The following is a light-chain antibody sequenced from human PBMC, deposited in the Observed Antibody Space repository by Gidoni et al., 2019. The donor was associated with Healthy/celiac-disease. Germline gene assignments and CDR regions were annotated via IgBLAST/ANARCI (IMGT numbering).Light chain of an antibody. CDR2: GAS. V-gene: IGKV3-15*01. Sequence: IVITQSPATLSVSPGERATLSCRASQSVSSNLAWYQQKPGQAPRLLIYGASTRATGIPARFSGSGSGTEFTLTISSLQSEDCAVYYCQQYNNWPRTFGQGTKVEIK. J-gene: IGKJ1*01. CDR3: QQYNNWPRT. CDR1: QSVSSN.